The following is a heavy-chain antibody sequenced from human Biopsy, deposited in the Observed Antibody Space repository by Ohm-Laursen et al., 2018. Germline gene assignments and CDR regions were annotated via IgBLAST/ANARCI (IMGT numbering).Heavy chain of an antibody. V-gene: IGHV1-69*06. CDR2: NIPILGTG. CDR3: ATKLTGYFHH. Sequence: SSVKVSCKAPGCTFSNYGVNWVRQAPGQGLEWLGGNIPILGTGNYAQKFQDRVTVAADTSTSATTMELRSLQSDDTAVYYCATKLTGYFHHWGQGTLVTVSS. J-gene: IGHJ1*01. CDR1: GCTFSNYG. D-gene: IGHD3-9*01.